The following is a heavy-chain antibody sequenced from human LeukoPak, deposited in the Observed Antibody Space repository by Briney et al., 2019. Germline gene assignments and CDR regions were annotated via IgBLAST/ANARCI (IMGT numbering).Heavy chain of an antibody. CDR3: AAVGGAFDI. CDR2: ISWNSGSI. Sequence: PGRSLRLSCAASGFTHDDYAMHWVRQVPGQGLEWVSGISWNSGSITYADSVKGRFTISRDNAKNSLYLQMNSLRAEDTALYYCAAVGGAFDIWGQGTMVTVSS. J-gene: IGHJ3*02. CDR1: GFTHDDYA. V-gene: IGHV3-9*01. D-gene: IGHD1-26*01.